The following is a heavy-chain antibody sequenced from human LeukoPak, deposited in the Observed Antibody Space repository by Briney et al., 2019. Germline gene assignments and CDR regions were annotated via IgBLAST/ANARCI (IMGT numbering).Heavy chain of an antibody. D-gene: IGHD2-15*01. J-gene: IGHJ5*02. CDR1: GYSFTSYW. V-gene: IGHV5-51*01. CDR2: IYPGDSDT. Sequence: GESLKISCKGSGYSFTSYWIGWVRQMPGKGLEWIGIIYPGDSDTTYSPSFQGQVTISAGKSISTAYLQWSSLKASDTAMYYCARHDCGGGSCYGWFDPWGQGTLVTVSS. CDR3: ARHDCGGGSCYGWFDP.